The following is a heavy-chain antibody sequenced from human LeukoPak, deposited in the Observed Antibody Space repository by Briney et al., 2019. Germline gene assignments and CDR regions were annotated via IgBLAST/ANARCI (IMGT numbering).Heavy chain of an antibody. Sequence: ASVTVSFTASGYTFTIYYMHWVRQAPGQGLEWIGIINPSGGSTSYAQKFQGRVTMTRDTSTSTVYMELSSLRSEDTAVYYCARDPILGYCSSTSCYSQGWFDPWGQGTLVTVSS. V-gene: IGHV1-46*01. J-gene: IGHJ5*02. CDR1: GYTFTIYY. CDR2: INPSGGST. D-gene: IGHD2-2*02. CDR3: ARDPILGYCSSTSCYSQGWFDP.